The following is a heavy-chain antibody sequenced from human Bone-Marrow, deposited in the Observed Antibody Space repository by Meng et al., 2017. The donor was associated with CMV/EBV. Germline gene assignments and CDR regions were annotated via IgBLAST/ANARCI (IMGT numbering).Heavy chain of an antibody. V-gene: IGHV1-69*05. CDR3: ARGVATIRGYYYYCGMDV. CDR2: IIPIFGTA. Sequence: SVKVSCKASGGTFSSYAISWVRQAPGQGLEWMGGIIPIFGTANYAQKFQGRVTITTDESTSTAYMELSSLRSEDTAVYYCARGVATIRGYYYYCGMDVWGQGTTVTVSS. J-gene: IGHJ6*02. D-gene: IGHD5-12*01. CDR1: GGTFSSYA.